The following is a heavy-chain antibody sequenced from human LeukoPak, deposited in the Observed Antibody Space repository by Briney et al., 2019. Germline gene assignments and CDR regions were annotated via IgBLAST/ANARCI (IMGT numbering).Heavy chain of an antibody. J-gene: IGHJ5*01. Sequence: PSETLSLTCTVSGGSISSGSYYWSWIRQPAGKGLEWIGRIYTSGSTNYNPSLKSRVTISVDTSKNQFSLKLSSVTAADTAVYYCVKKVAGVAWFDSWGQGTLVTVSS. CDR1: GGSISSGSYY. CDR3: VKKVAGVAWFDS. V-gene: IGHV4-61*02. CDR2: IYTSGST. D-gene: IGHD7-27*01.